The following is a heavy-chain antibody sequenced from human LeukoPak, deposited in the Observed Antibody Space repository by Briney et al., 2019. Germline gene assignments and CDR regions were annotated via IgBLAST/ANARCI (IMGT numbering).Heavy chain of an antibody. D-gene: IGHD3-22*01. V-gene: IGHV3-23*01. J-gene: IGHJ4*02. Sequence: GGSLRRSCAASGFTFSSYAMSWVRQAPGKGLEWVSAISGSGGSTYYADSVKGRFTISRDNSKNTLYLQMNSLRAEDTAVYYCAKGYYYDSSGYFDYWGQGTLVTVSS. CDR2: ISGSGGST. CDR3: AKGYYYDSSGYFDY. CDR1: GFTFSSYA.